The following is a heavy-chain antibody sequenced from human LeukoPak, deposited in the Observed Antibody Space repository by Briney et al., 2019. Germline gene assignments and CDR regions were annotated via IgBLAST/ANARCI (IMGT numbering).Heavy chain of an antibody. CDR3: ARLEECGGDCYGAEYFQH. CDR2: ISAYNGNT. D-gene: IGHD2-21*02. J-gene: IGHJ1*01. CDR1: GYTLTSYG. Sequence: ASVKVSCKATGYTLTSYGISGVGQAPGQGLEGVGWISAYNGNTNYAQKLQGRVTMTTDTYTSTAYLELRSLRSDDTAVYYCARLEECGGDCYGAEYFQHWGQGTLVTVSS. V-gene: IGHV1-18*01.